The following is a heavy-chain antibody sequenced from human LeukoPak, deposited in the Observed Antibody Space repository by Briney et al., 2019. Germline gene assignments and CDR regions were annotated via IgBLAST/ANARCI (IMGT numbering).Heavy chain of an antibody. Sequence: SETLSLTCTVSGGSISSYYWSWIRQPAGKGLEWIGRIYTSGSTNYNPSLKSRVTMSVDTSKNQFSLKLSSVTAADTAVYYCARDPSGYCDSSGSPPGDYWGQGTLVTVSS. J-gene: IGHJ4*02. CDR3: ARDPSGYCDSSGSPPGDY. CDR2: IYTSGST. D-gene: IGHD3-22*01. V-gene: IGHV4-4*07. CDR1: GGSISSYY.